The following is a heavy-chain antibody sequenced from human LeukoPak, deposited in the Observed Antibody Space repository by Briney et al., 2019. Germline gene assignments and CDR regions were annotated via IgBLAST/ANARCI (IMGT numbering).Heavy chain of an antibody. CDR1: GFTFSGYS. D-gene: IGHD3-22*01. Sequence: GGSLRLSCAASGFTFSGYSMNWVRQAPGKGLEWVSSISISSSYIYYADSVKGRFTMSRDNAKNSLYLQVNSLRAEDTAVYYCARDLGQYYDTSDNWFDPWGQGTLVTVSS. V-gene: IGHV3-21*01. J-gene: IGHJ5*02. CDR3: ARDLGQYYDTSDNWFDP. CDR2: ISISSSYI.